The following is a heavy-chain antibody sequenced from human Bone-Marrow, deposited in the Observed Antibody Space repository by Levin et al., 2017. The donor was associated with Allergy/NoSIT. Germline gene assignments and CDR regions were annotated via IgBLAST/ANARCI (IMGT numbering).Heavy chain of an antibody. CDR1: GYTFSGYN. CDR3: ARDPHWMEDQWRHYFDY. CDR2: ISPNSGVT. J-gene: IGHJ4*02. V-gene: IGHV1-2*02. D-gene: IGHD6-19*01. Sequence: GESLKISCKASGYTFSGYNIHWVRQAPGQGLEWMGWISPNSGVTNYAQTFQGRVTMTRDASINTAYLELSRLSSDDTAVYFCARDPHWMEDQWRHYFDYWGQGTLITVSS.